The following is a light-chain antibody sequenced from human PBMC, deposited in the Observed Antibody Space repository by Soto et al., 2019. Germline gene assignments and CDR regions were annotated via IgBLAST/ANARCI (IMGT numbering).Light chain of an antibody. J-gene: IGLJ2*01. CDR1: SSDVGGYNY. Sequence: QSALTQPPSASGSPGQSVTISCTGTSSDVGGYNYVSWYQQHPGKAPQLIIYEVTKPPSGVPDRFAGSKSGNTASLTVSGLQAEDEADYYCSSFAGSNNLLFGGGTKLTVL. V-gene: IGLV2-8*01. CDR2: EVT. CDR3: SSFAGSNNLL.